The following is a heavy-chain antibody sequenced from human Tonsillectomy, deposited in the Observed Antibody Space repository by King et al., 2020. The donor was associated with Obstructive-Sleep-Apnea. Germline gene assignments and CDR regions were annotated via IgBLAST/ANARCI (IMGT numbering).Heavy chain of an antibody. D-gene: IGHD1-26*01. CDR2: IKSKLNGGTT. J-gene: IGHJ4*02. Sequence: VQLVESGGGLLKPGGSLRLSCAVSGFTFPNACMSWVRQAPGKGLECVGRIKSKLNGGTTTYAAPVKCRFTIPRDDSKKTLYLQMKSLKTEDTAVYYCTTGWSYSEFDYWGQGTLVTVSS. CDR3: TTGWSYSEFDY. CDR1: GFTFPNAC. V-gene: IGHV3-15*01.